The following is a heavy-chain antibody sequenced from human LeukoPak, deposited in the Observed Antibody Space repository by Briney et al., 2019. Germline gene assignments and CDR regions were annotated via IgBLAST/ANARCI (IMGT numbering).Heavy chain of an antibody. J-gene: IGHJ4*02. CDR2: LREDGSNK. CDR3: ARRENDC. V-gene: IGHV3-30*02. CDR1: GSPLSNYD. Sequence: GGPLKLSCEALGSPLSNYDLHGSRKAPGRGLGWVQFLREDGSNKTYADSVRGRFPIPRDNPKNNGYLQMTALRPEDRAVFYFARRENDCWCRATLVTVSS.